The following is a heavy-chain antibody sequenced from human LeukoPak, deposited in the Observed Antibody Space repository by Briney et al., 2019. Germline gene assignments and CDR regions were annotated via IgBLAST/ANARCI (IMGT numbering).Heavy chain of an antibody. CDR3: AKDRGCSGGSCYFLSGAFDI. CDR1: GFTFSSYG. J-gene: IGHJ3*02. V-gene: IGHV3-23*01. D-gene: IGHD2-15*01. CDR2: ISGSGGST. Sequence: PGGTLRLSCAASGFTFSSYGMSWVRQAPGKGLEWVSAISGSGGSTYYADSVKGRFTISRDNSKNTLYLQMNSLRGEDTAVYYCAKDRGCSGGSCYFLSGAFDIWGQGTMVTVSS.